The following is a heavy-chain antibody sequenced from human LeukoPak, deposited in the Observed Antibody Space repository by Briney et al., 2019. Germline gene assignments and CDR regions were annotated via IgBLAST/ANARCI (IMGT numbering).Heavy chain of an antibody. V-gene: IGHV4-59*01. CDR1: GGSISSYY. J-gene: IGHJ5*02. Sequence: PSETLSLTCTVSGGSISSYYWSWIRQPPGKGLEWIGYIYYSGSTNYNPSLKSRVTISVDTSKNQFSLKLSSVTAADTGVYYCARGGLLVRGVGWFDPWGQGTLVTVSS. CDR2: IYYSGST. D-gene: IGHD3-10*01. CDR3: ARGGLLVRGVGWFDP.